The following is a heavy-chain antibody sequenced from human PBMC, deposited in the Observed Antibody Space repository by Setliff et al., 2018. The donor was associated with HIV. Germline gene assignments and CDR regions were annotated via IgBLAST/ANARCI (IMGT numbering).Heavy chain of an antibody. CDR3: ARGRLGSSGNTYYWYYFYY. Sequence: KPSETLSLTCTVSGGSISSSSYYGGWIRQPPGKGLEWIGSIYYSGSTYYNPSLKSRVTISVDTSKNQFSLKLSSVTAADTAVYYCARGRLGSSGNTYYWYYFYYWCQGTLVTVSS. CDR1: GGSISSSSYY. V-gene: IGHV4-39*01. J-gene: IGHJ4*02. D-gene: IGHD2-15*01. CDR2: IYYSGST.